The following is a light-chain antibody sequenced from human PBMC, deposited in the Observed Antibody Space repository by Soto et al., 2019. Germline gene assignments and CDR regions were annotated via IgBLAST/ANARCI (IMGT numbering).Light chain of an antibody. Sequence: EVVMTQSPATLSVSPGEGVTLSCRAGQYVSTDLAWYQQKPGQAPRLLIYSASLRASDIPDRFSGSGSGTEFTLTISSLQSEDFAVYYCQQYKKWPPLTFGGGTKVEIK. CDR1: QYVSTD. CDR3: QQYKKWPPLT. J-gene: IGKJ4*01. V-gene: IGKV3-15*01. CDR2: SAS.